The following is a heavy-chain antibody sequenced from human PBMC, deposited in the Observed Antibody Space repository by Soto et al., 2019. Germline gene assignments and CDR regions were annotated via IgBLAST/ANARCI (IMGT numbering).Heavy chain of an antibody. Sequence: ASVKVSCKASGYTFTSSGISWVRQAPGQGLEWMGWISTDNGNTNYAQHLQGRVSLTTDTSTSTAYMDLRSLRSEDTAVYYCARVSGWYFLDYWGQGTLVTVS. J-gene: IGHJ4*02. D-gene: IGHD6-13*01. V-gene: IGHV1-18*01. CDR1: GYTFTSSG. CDR2: ISTDNGNT. CDR3: ARVSGWYFLDY.